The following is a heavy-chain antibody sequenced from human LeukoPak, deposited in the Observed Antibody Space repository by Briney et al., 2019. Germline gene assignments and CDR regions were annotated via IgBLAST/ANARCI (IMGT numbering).Heavy chain of an antibody. Sequence: PSETLSLTCVLYGGSFTDYYWSWVRQSPGKGLEWIGEIKHSGTKRYNLSLKSRLIMSIDSSANQFSLRLSSVTAADTAVYYCARGRRELKYGPDYWGQGTLVTVSS. J-gene: IGHJ4*02. D-gene: IGHD3-10*01. CDR2: IKHSGTK. CDR1: GGSFTDYY. CDR3: ARGRRELKYGPDY. V-gene: IGHV4-34*01.